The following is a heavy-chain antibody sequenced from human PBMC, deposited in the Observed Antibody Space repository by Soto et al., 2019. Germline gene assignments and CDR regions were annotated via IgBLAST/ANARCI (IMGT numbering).Heavy chain of an antibody. V-gene: IGHV3-30*04. CDR3: AGRSGSSDY. CDR1: GFTLSNYT. CDR2: ISYDEIDK. D-gene: IGHD3-10*01. J-gene: IGHJ4*02. Sequence: GGSPRLSRSASGFTLSNYTTHRFRQAPGKGLEWVALISYDEIDKYFADAVKGRFTISRDNSKNTLYLQMDSLRAEDTAVYYCAGRSGSSDYWGRGTLVTVSS.